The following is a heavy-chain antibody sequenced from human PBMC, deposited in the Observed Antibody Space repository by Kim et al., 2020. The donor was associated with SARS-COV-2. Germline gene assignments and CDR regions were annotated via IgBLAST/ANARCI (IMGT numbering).Heavy chain of an antibody. CDR3: ARARYYYGSGSYYNANYYYGMDV. CDR2: IIPIFGTA. D-gene: IGHD3-10*01. J-gene: IGHJ6*02. V-gene: IGHV1-69*13. CDR1: GGTFSSYA. Sequence: SVKVSCKASGGTFSSYAISWVRQAPGQGLEWMGGIIPIFGTANYAQKFQGRVTITADESTSTAYMELSSLRSEDTPVYYCARARYYYGSGSYYNANYYYGMDVWGQGTTVTVSS.